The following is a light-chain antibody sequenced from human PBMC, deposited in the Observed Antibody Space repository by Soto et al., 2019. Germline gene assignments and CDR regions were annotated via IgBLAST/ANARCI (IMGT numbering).Light chain of an antibody. V-gene: IGKV3D-15*01. CDR3: QQYDSWPLT. Sequence: PGTLSLSTGEGATLSCRARQSVDSNLAWYQQKPGQAPRLLFYGASTRPTGIPDRFSGSGSGTEFTLTISSLQSEDFAVYFCQQYDSWPLTFGGGTKVDIK. CDR1: QSVDSN. CDR2: GAS. J-gene: IGKJ4*01.